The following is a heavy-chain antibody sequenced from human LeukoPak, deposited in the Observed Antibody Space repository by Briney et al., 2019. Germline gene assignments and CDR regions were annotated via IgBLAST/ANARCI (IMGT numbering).Heavy chain of an antibody. CDR2: INHSGST. J-gene: IGHJ5*02. Sequence: SETLSLTCAVYGGSFSGYYWSWIRQPPGKGLEWIGEINHSGSTNYNPSLKSRVTISVDTSKNQFSLKLSSVTAADTAVYYCARARRRFDPWGQETLVTVSS. CDR3: ARARRRFDP. CDR1: GGSFSGYY. V-gene: IGHV4-34*01.